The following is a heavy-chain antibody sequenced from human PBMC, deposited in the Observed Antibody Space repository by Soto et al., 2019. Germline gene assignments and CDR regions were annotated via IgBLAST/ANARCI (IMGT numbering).Heavy chain of an antibody. Sequence: EVQLVESGGGLVQPGGSLKLSCAASGFTFSGSAMHWVRQASGKGLEWVGRIRSKANSYATAYVASVKGRFTISRDDSKNTAYLQMNSLKTEDTAVYYCTRLGVVVAATGDYWGQGTLVTVSS. CDR2: IRSKANSYAT. V-gene: IGHV3-73*01. D-gene: IGHD2-15*01. CDR1: GFTFSGSA. J-gene: IGHJ4*02. CDR3: TRLGVVVAATGDY.